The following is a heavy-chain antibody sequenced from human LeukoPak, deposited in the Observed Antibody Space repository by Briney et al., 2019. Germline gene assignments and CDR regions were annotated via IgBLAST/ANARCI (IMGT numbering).Heavy chain of an antibody. J-gene: IGHJ6*03. D-gene: IGHD2-2*01. V-gene: IGHV3-21*01. CDR3: ARDTMTPYFMDV. CDR2: ISSSSSYI. CDR1: GFTFSSYN. Sequence: KTGGSLRLSCAASGFTFSSYNMNWVRQAPGKGLEWVSSISSSSSYIYHADSVKGRFTISRDNAKNSLYLQMNSLRAEDTAVYYCARDTMTPYFMDVWGKGTTVTISS.